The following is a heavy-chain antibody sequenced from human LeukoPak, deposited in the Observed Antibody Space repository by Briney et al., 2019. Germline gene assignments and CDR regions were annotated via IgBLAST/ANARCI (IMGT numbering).Heavy chain of an antibody. CDR3: ARTSRWLQFPWIDY. J-gene: IGHJ4*02. V-gene: IGHV4-39*01. D-gene: IGHD5-24*01. CDR1: GGSISSSSYY. Sequence: KASETLSLTCTVSGGSISSSSYYWGWVRQPTGKGLEWIGSIYYSGSTYYNPSLKSRFTISVDTSKNQFSLKLSSVTAADTAVYYCARTSRWLQFPWIDYWGQGTLVTVSS. CDR2: IYYSGST.